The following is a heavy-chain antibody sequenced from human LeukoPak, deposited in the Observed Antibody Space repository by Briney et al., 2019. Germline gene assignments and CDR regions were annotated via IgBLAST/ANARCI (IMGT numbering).Heavy chain of an antibody. CDR1: GGSVSSDSYY. Sequence: SETLSLTCTVSGGSVSSDSYYWSWIRQPPGTGLECIGYIYYSGSANYNPSLRSRVTTSVDTSKNQFSLKLSPVTTADTAVYYCARVSSSWPYYFDYWGQGTLVTVSS. V-gene: IGHV4-61*01. J-gene: IGHJ4*02. D-gene: IGHD6-13*01. CDR2: IYYSGSA. CDR3: ARVSSSWPYYFDY.